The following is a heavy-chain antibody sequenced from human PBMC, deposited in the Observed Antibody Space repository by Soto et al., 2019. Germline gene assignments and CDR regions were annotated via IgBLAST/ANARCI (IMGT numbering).Heavy chain of an antibody. D-gene: IGHD1-26*01. V-gene: IGHV4-59*01. J-gene: IGHJ5*02. CDR2: IYYSGST. CDR3: ARDLYSGSCGPNCFDX. CDR1: GGSISSYY. Sequence: ETLSLTCTVSGGSISSYYWSWIRQPPGKGLEWIGYIYYSGSTNYKPSLKSRVTISVDTSKNQFSLKLSSVTAADTAVYYCARDLYSGSCGPNCFDXWGQGTPVTVSX.